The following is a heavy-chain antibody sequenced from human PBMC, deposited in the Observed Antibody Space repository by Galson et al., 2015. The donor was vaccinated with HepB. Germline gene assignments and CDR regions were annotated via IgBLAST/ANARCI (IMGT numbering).Heavy chain of an antibody. CDR1: GFTFSSYG. CDR3: ARDRGYGGNYQGDYYYYGMDV. V-gene: IGHV3-33*01. CDR2: IWYDGSNK. D-gene: IGHD4-23*01. Sequence: SLRLSCAASGFTFSSYGMHWVRQAPGKGLEWVAVIWYDGSNKYYADSVKGRFTISRDNSKNTLYLQMNSLRAEDTAVYYCARDRGYGGNYQGDYYYYGMDVWGKGTTVTVSS. J-gene: IGHJ6*04.